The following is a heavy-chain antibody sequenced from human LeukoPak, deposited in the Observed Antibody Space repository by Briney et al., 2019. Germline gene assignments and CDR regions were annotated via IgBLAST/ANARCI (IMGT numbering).Heavy chain of an antibody. V-gene: IGHV4-59*01. D-gene: IGHD5-18*01. Sequence: PSETLSLTCTVSGGSISNYYWSWIRLPPGKGLEWIGYIYYTGATYYNPSLKSRVTISLDTSKNQISLKLSSVTAADAAVYYCARAGYSYGTGYYFDYWGQGALVTVSS. J-gene: IGHJ4*02. CDR1: GGSISNYY. CDR2: IYYTGAT. CDR3: ARAGYSYGTGYYFDY.